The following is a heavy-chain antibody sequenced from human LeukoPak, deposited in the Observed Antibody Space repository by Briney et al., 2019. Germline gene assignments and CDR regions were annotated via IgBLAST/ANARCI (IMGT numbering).Heavy chain of an antibody. CDR2: INPNSGGT. CDR3: ARDHASSGWYAGCYFDY. V-gene: IGHV1-2*02. D-gene: IGHD6-19*01. Sequence: ASVKVSCKASGYTFTGYYMHWVRQAPGQGLEWMGWINPNSGGTNYAQKFQGRVTMTRDTSISTAYMELSRLRSDDTAVYYCARDHASSGWYAGCYFDYWGQGTLVTVSS. CDR1: GYTFTGYY. J-gene: IGHJ4*02.